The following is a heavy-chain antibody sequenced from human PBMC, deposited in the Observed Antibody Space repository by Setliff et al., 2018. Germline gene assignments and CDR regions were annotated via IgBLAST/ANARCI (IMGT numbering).Heavy chain of an antibody. J-gene: IGHJ3*02. D-gene: IGHD4-17*01. CDR1: GDSFSDYY. V-gene: IGHV4-39*07. Sequence: SETLSLTCAVYGDSFSDYYWAWIRQPPGKGLGWTGSIYYDGRTFSHPSLRSRVTVSVDTSKNQFSLKLTSVTAADTAMYYCARVYGENDLPDIWGQGTMVTVSS. CDR3: ARVYGENDLPDI. CDR2: IYYDGRT.